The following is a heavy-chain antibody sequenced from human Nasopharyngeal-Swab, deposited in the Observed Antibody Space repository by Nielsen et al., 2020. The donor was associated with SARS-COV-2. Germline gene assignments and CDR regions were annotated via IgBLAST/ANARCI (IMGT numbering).Heavy chain of an antibody. J-gene: IGHJ5*02. Sequence: SETLSLTCTVSGGSISSGSCYWSWIRQPAGKGLEWIGRIYTSGSTNYNPSLKSRVTISVDTSKNQFSLKLSSVTAADTAVYYCARESGPGGWFDPWGQGTLVTVSS. V-gene: IGHV4-61*02. CDR3: ARESGPGGWFDP. CDR2: IYTSGST. CDR1: GGSISSGSCY.